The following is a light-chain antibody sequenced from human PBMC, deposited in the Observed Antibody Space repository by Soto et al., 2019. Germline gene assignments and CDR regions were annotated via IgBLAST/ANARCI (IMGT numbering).Light chain of an antibody. CDR2: EVT. V-gene: IGLV2-8*01. Sequence: QSALTQPLSASGSPGQSVTISCTGADSDVGSYNYVSWYQQHPGKGPKLMIYEVTKRPSGVPDRFSGSKSGNTASLTVSGLQAEDEANYYCSSYAGSNNLVFGGGTKVTVL. CDR3: SSYAGSNNLV. J-gene: IGLJ3*02. CDR1: DSDVGSYNY.